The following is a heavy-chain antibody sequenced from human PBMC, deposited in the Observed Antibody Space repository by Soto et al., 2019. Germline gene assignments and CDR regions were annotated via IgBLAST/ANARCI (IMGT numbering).Heavy chain of an antibody. V-gene: IGHV4-4*02. CDR3: ARDGLYSAPFPSSLARLRFLEWFQAPGNHYYYYGMDV. J-gene: IGHJ6*02. CDR2: IYHSGST. CDR1: GGSISSSNW. D-gene: IGHD3-3*01. Sequence: PSETLSLTCAVSGGSISSSNWWSWVRQPPGKGLEWIGAIYHSGSTNYNPSLKSRVTISVDKSKNQFSLKLSSVTAADTDVYYCARDGLYSAPFPSSLARLRFLEWFQAPGNHYYYYGMDVWGQGTTVTVSS.